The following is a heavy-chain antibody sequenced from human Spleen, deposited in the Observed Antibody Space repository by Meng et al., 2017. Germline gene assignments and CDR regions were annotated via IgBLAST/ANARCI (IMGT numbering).Heavy chain of an antibody. CDR1: GYSISSGYY. CDR2: IYREGST. Sequence: GSLRLSCAVSGYSISSGYYWGWIRQPPGKGLEWFASIYREGSTFYNPSLQSRVTILLDASRNQFSLKSSAVTAADKAVYYCARAAGGEYRGGDTNWFDSWGQGTLVTVSS. V-gene: IGHV4-38-2*01. CDR3: ARAAGGEYRGGDTNWFDS. D-gene: IGHD4-17*01. J-gene: IGHJ5*01.